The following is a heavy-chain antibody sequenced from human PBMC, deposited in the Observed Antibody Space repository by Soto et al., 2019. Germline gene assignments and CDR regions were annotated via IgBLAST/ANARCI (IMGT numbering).Heavy chain of an antibody. CDR3: ARDGCSGGSCYFYYYYYGMDV. J-gene: IGHJ6*02. CDR2: INAGNGNT. V-gene: IGHV1-3*01. D-gene: IGHD2-15*01. CDR1: GYTFTSYA. Sequence: ASVKVSCKASGYTFTSYAMHWVRQAPGQRLEWMGWINAGNGNTKYSQKFQGRVTITRDTSASTAYMELSSLRSEDTAVYYCARDGCSGGSCYFYYYYYGMDVWGQGTTVTVSS.